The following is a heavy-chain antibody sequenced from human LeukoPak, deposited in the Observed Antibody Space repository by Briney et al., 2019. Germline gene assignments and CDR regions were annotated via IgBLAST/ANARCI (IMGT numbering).Heavy chain of an antibody. CDR2: ISWNSGSI. V-gene: IGHV3-9*01. CDR3: AKGHSSSWYSDYFDY. CDR1: GFTFDDYA. J-gene: IGHJ4*02. D-gene: IGHD6-13*01. Sequence: GRSLRLSCVASGFTFDDYAMHWVRHAPGKGLEWVSGISWNSGSIGYADSVKGRFTISRDNAKNSLYLQMNSLRAEDTALYYCAKGHSSSWYSDYFDYWGQGTLVTVSS.